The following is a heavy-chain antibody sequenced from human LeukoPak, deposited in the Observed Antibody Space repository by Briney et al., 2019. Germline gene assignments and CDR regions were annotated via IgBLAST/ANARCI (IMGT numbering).Heavy chain of an antibody. J-gene: IGHJ4*02. Sequence: GASVKVSCKASGYTFTGYYMHWVRQAPGQGLEWMGWINPNSGGTNYAQKFQGRVTMTRDTSISTAYMELSRLRSDDTAVYYCVRDALNWNYDYWGQGTLVAVSS. CDR3: VRDALNWNYDY. CDR1: GYTFTGYY. V-gene: IGHV1-2*02. D-gene: IGHD1-7*01. CDR2: INPNSGGT.